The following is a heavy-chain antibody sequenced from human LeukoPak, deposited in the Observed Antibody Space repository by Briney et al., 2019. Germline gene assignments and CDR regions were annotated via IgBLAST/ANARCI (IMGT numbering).Heavy chain of an antibody. V-gene: IGHV1-69*13. CDR1: GGTFSSYA. CDR2: IIPIFGTA. D-gene: IGHD5-18*01. Sequence: SVKVSCKASGGTFSSYAISWVRQAPGQGLEWMGGIIPIFGTANYAQKFQGRVTITADESTSTAYMELSSLRSEDTAVYYCARGGAAMVTYPLNWFDPWGQGTLVTVPS. CDR3: ARGGAAMVTYPLNWFDP. J-gene: IGHJ5*02.